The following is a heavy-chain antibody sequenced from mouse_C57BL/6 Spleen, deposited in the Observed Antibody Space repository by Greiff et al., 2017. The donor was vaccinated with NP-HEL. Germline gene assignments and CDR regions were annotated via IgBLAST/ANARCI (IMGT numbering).Heavy chain of an antibody. CDR3: ARRGYYGGGDY. D-gene: IGHD1-1*01. CDR2: IYPGGGYT. J-gene: IGHJ2*01. CDR1: GYTFTNYW. V-gene: IGHV1-63*01. Sequence: QVQLKESGAELVRPGTSVKMSCKASGYTFTNYWIGWAKQRPGHGLEWIGDIYPGGGYTNYNEKFKGKATLTADKSSSTAYMQFSSLTSEDSAIYYCARRGYYGGGDYWGQGTTLTVSS.